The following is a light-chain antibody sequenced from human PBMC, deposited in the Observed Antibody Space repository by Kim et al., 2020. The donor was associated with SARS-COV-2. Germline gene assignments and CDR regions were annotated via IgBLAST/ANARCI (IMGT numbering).Light chain of an antibody. CDR1: QSVSSSY. J-gene: IGKJ1*01. CDR2: GAS. CDR3: QQYSSSEWT. Sequence: EIVLTQSPGTLSLSPGERATLSCRASQSVSSSYLAWYQQKPGQSPRLIIYGASSRATGIPDRFSGSGSGTDFTLTISTLEPEDFAVYYCQQYSSSEWTFGQGTKVEI. V-gene: IGKV3-20*01.